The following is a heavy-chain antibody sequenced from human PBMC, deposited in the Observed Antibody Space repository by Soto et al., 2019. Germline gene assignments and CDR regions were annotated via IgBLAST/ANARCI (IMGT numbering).Heavy chain of an antibody. J-gene: IGHJ4*02. CDR1: GGSISSSSYY. V-gene: IGHV4-39*01. CDR2: IYYSGST. D-gene: IGHD1-26*01. Sequence: SETLSLTCTVSGGSISSSSYYWGWIRQPPGKGLEWIGSIYYSGSTYYNPSLKSRVTISVDTSKNQFSLKLSSVTAADTAVYYCAGPWELLRGDGMGFDYWGQGTLVTVSS. CDR3: AGPWELLRGDGMGFDY.